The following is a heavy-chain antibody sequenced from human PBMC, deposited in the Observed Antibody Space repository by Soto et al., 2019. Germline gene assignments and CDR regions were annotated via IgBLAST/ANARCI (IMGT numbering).Heavy chain of an antibody. D-gene: IGHD6-13*01. CDR1: GGSISSGGYY. Sequence: PSETLSLTCTVSGGSISSGGYYWSWIRQHPGKGLEWIGYIYYSGSTYYNPSLKSRVTISVNTSKNQFSLKLSSVTAADTAVYYCARGGSSWPIYFDYWGQGTLVTVSS. J-gene: IGHJ4*02. CDR2: IYYSGST. V-gene: IGHV4-31*03. CDR3: ARGGSSWPIYFDY.